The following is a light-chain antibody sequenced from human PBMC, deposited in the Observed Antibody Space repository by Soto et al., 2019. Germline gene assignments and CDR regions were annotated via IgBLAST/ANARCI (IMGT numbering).Light chain of an antibody. CDR1: SSNIGAGYD. V-gene: IGLV1-40*01. CDR2: GNS. CDR3: QSYDSRLSGDV. Sequence: SVLTQPPSVSGAPGQRVTISCTGSSSNIGAGYDVHWYQQLPGTAPKLPIYGNSNRPSGVPDRFSGSNSGTSVSLAITGLEAEDEADYYCQSYDSRLSGDVFGTGTKVTVL. J-gene: IGLJ1*01.